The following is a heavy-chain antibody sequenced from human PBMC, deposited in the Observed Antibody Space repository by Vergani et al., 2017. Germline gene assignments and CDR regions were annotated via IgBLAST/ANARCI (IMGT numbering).Heavy chain of an antibody. Sequence: QVQLVQSGAEVKKPGSSVKVSCKASGGTFSSYTISWVRQAPGQGLEWMGRIIPILGIANYAQKFQGRVTITADKSTRTAYMELSSLRSEDTAVYYCARSGVVVPAAIGGWFDPWGQGTLVTVSS. CDR1: GGTFSSYT. CDR3: ARSGVVVPAAIGGWFDP. CDR2: IIPILGIA. J-gene: IGHJ5*02. V-gene: IGHV1-69*02. D-gene: IGHD2-2*02.